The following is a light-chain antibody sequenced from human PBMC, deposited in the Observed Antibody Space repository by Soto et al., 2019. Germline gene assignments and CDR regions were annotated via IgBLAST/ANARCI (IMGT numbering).Light chain of an antibody. CDR1: SSDVGSYNR. CDR3: SSYTSSSTLL. J-gene: IGLJ2*01. V-gene: IGLV2-18*02. CDR2: EVS. Sequence: QSALTQPPSVSGSPGQSVTISCTGTSSDVGSYNRVSWYQQPPGTAPKLMIYEVSNRPSGVPHRFSGSKSGNTASLTISGLQPEDEADYYCSSYTSSSTLLFGGGTKVTVL.